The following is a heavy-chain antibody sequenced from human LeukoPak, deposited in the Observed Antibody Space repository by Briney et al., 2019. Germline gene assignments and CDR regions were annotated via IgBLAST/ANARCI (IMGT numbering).Heavy chain of an antibody. CDR2: INPNSGGT. J-gene: IGHJ5*02. V-gene: IGHV1-2*02. Sequence: GASVKVSCKASGYTFTGYYMHWVRQAPGQGLEWMGWINPNSGGTNYAQKFQGRVTMTRDTSISTAYMELSRLRSDDTAVYYCARGGLVVPAASWFDPWGQGTLVTVSS. CDR3: ARGGLVVPAASWFDP. D-gene: IGHD2-2*01. CDR1: GYTFTGYY.